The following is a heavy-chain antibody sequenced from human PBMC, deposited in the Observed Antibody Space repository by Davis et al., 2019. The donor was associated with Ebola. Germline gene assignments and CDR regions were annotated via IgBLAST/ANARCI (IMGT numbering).Heavy chain of an antibody. CDR3: ARAIAMPLGGAIVYYYYYYGMDV. CDR2: ISISSAFI. J-gene: IGHJ6*04. V-gene: IGHV3-21*04. D-gene: IGHD2-2*01. CDR1: GFTFSTYT. Sequence: PGGSLRLSCAASGFTFSTYTMTWVRQAPGKGLEWVSSISISSAFIYYADSMKGRFTVPRDNAKNSLSLQMNSLRAEDTAVYYCARAIAMPLGGAIVYYYYYYGMDVWGKGTTVTVSS.